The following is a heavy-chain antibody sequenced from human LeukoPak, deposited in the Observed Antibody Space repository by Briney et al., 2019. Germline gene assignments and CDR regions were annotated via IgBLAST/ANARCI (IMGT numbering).Heavy chain of an antibody. CDR1: GFTFSSSA. V-gene: IGHV3-48*03. CDR3: ARDRSGSGSREEGKTHYYYYGMDV. J-gene: IGHJ6*02. D-gene: IGHD3-10*01. CDR2: ISSSGSTI. Sequence: GGSLRLSCAASGFTFSSSAMSWVRQAPGKGLEWVSYISSSGSTIYYADSVKGRFTISRDNAKNSLYLQMNSLRAEDTAVYYCARDRSGSGSREEGKTHYYYYGMDVWGQGTTVTVSS.